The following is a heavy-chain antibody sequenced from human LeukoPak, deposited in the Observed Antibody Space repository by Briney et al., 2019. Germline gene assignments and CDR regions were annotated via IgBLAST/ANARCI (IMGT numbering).Heavy chain of an antibody. Sequence: GGSLRLSCAASGFTFSGSAMHWVRQASGKGLEWVGRISSRGDSYATIYAASGGGMFTGSRDDSKNTAYLQMTSLETEDTAVYYGRATAGRDADYWGQGPLVPVSS. CDR2: ISSRGDSYAT. J-gene: IGHJ4*02. CDR1: GFTFSGSA. D-gene: IGHD6-13*01. V-gene: IGHV3-73*01. CDR3: RATAGRDADY.